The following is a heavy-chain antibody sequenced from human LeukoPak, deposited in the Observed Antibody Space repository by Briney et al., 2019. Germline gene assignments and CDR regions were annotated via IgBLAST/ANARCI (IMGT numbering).Heavy chain of an antibody. CDR1: GGSFSGYY. Sequence: SETLSLTCAVYGGSFSGYYWSWIRQPPGKGLEWIGEINHSGSTNYNPSLKSRVTISVDTSKNQFSLKLSSVTAADTAVYYCAARWGYSGSHRRGFDYWGQGTLVTVSS. D-gene: IGHD1-26*01. V-gene: IGHV4-34*01. J-gene: IGHJ4*02. CDR2: INHSGST. CDR3: AARWGYSGSHRRGFDY.